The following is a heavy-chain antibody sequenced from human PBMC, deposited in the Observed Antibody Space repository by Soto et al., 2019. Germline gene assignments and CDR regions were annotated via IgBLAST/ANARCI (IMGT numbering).Heavy chain of an antibody. CDR2: ISAYNGNT. CDR1: GYTFTSYG. D-gene: IGHD3-22*01. Sequence: ASVKVSCKASGYTFTSYGISWVRQAPGQGLEWMGWISAYNGNTNYAQKLQGRVTMTTDTSTSTAYMELRSLRSDDTAVYYCAIVPPYSYDNSGYFDYRGQGTLVPISS. J-gene: IGHJ4*02. CDR3: AIVPPYSYDNSGYFDY. V-gene: IGHV1-18*01.